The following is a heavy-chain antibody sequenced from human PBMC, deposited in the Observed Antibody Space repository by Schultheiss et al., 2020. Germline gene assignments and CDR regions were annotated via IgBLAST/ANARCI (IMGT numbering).Heavy chain of an antibody. CDR1: GGSISSSSYY. Sequence: SETLSLTCTVSGGSISSSSYYWGWIRQPPGKGLEWIGSIYYSGSTYYNPSLKSRVTISVDKSKNQFSLKLSSVTAADTAVYYCARVKSITGNLDYWGQGTLVNVYS. J-gene: IGHJ4*02. CDR3: ARVKSITGNLDY. CDR2: IYYSGST. D-gene: IGHD1-20*01. V-gene: IGHV4-39*07.